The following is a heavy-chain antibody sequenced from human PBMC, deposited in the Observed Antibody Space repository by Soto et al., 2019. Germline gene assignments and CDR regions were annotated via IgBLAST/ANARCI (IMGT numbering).Heavy chain of an antibody. J-gene: IGHJ3*01. CDR1: GGTFSSYA. D-gene: IGHD3-22*01. CDR3: AGGSGSSGYYGSAFDL. Sequence: QVQLVQSGAQVKKPGSSVKVSCKASGGTFSSYAISWVRQAPGQGLEWMGGIIPIFGTADYGQKFQGRVTITADESTSTAYMELSSLRSEDTAVYYCAGGSGSSGYYGSAFDLWGQGTMVTVSS. V-gene: IGHV1-69*12. CDR2: IIPIFGTA.